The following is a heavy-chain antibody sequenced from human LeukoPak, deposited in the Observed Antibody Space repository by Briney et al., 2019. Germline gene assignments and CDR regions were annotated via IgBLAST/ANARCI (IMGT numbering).Heavy chain of an antibody. D-gene: IGHD4-11*01. CDR2: IIPIFGTA. CDR1: GGTFSSYA. J-gene: IGHJ6*03. V-gene: IGHV1-69*05. CDR3: AREWVVDSNYVASHYMDV. Sequence: SVKVSCKASGGTFSSYAISWVRQAPGQGLEWMGGIIPIFGTANYAQKFQGRVTITTDESTSTAYMELRSLRSDDTAVYYCAREWVVDSNYVASHYMDVWGKGTTVTVSS.